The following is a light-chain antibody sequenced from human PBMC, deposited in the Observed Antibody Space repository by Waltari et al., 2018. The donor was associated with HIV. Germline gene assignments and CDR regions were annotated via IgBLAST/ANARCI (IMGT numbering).Light chain of an antibody. CDR2: QAS. CDR3: HQYASFSGT. V-gene: IGKV1-5*03. Sequence: DIRLPQSPSTLSASAGDRVAITCRAGQSVGPFLAWYQQKPGKPPKLLIFQASTLEGRVPSRFSGSVSGSDFTLTINGLQSDDFATYYCHQYASFSGTFGQGTKVELK. J-gene: IGKJ1*01. CDR1: QSVGPF.